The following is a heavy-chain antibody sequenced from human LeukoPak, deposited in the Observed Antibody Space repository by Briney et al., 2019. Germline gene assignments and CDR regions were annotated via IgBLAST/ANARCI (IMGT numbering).Heavy chain of an antibody. CDR2: ISSSGSTI. CDR3: AREWQWLVRNYFDY. Sequence: GGSLRLSCAASGFTFSDYYMSWIRQAPGKGLEWVSYISSSGSTIYYADSVKGRFTISRDNAKNSLYLQMNSLRAEDTAVYYCAREWQWLVRNYFDYWGQETLVTVSS. D-gene: IGHD6-19*01. J-gene: IGHJ4*02. CDR1: GFTFSDYY. V-gene: IGHV3-11*01.